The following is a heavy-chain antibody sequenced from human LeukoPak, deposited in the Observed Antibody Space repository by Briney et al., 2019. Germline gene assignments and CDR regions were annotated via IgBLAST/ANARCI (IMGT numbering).Heavy chain of an antibody. CDR1: GFSFSNNA. Sequence: QPGGSLRLSCAASGFSFSNNAMSWVRQAPGNGLEWVSAIGNSGGGTYYADSLQGRFTISRDNSKNTLYLQMNSLRAEDTAVYYCVKRYCSGDTCYSAIDYWGHGTLVTVSS. J-gene: IGHJ4*01. D-gene: IGHD2-15*01. CDR2: IGNSGGGT. CDR3: VKRYCSGDTCYSAIDY. V-gene: IGHV3-23*01.